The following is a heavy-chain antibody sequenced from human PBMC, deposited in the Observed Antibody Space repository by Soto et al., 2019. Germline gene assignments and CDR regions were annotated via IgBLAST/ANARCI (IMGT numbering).Heavy chain of an antibody. CDR2: IFGTA. J-gene: IGHJ6*01. D-gene: IGHD6-13*01. CDR3: ARDRGGSSWPRTYGMDV. V-gene: IGHV1-69*12. Sequence: QVQLVQSGAEVRKPGSSVRVSCKASGGTFSKYAISWVRQAPGQGLEWMGGIFGTANYAQNFQDRVTVTADESTGTVYIEMRNLRSEDTAVYYCARDRGGSSWPRTYGMDVW. CDR1: GGTFSKYA.